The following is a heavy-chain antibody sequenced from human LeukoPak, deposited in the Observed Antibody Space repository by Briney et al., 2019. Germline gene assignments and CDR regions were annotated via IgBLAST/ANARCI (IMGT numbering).Heavy chain of an antibody. V-gene: IGHV5-51*01. CDR3: ARQSLRFGEYTYDY. J-gene: IGHJ4*02. D-gene: IGHD3-10*01. Sequence: GESLKISCKGSGSSFTSYWIGWVRPMPGKGLEWMGIIYPGDSDTRYSPSFQGQVTISADKSISTAYLQWSSLKASDTAMYYCARQSLRFGEYTYDYWGQGTLVTVSS. CDR2: IYPGDSDT. CDR1: GSSFTSYW.